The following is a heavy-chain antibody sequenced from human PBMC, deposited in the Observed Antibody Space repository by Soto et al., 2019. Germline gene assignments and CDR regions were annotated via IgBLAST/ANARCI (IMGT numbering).Heavy chain of an antibody. CDR3: AVREYSVQRPPFDY. J-gene: IGHJ4*02. CDR2: IYSGGST. CDR1: GFTVSSNY. Sequence: HPGGSLRLSCAASGFTVSSNYMSWVRQAPGKGLEWVSVIYSGGSTYYADSVKGRFTISRDNSKNTLYLQMNSLRAEDTAVYYCAVREYSVQRPPFDYWGQGTLVTVSS. D-gene: IGHD5-12*01. V-gene: IGHV3-66*01.